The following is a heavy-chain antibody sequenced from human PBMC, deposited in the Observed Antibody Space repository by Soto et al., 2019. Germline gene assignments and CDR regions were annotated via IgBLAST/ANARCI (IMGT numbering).Heavy chain of an antibody. D-gene: IGHD3-9*01. CDR1: GGSISSGGYY. CDR2: IYYSGPT. Sequence: SETLSLTCTVSGGSISSGGYYWSWIRQHPGKGLEWIGFIYYSGPTYYNPSLKSRVSISVDTSKNQFSLKLRSVTAADTAVYYCARDRLANWFDPWGQGTLVTVS. CDR3: ARDRLANWFDP. V-gene: IGHV4-31*03. J-gene: IGHJ5*02.